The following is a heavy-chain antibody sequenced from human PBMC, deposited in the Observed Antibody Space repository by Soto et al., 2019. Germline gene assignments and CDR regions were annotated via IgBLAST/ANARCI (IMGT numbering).Heavy chain of an antibody. CDR1: GGSISSCGYS. V-gene: IGHV4-30-2*01. CDR3: ARGDALHRNYFDY. CDR2: IYHSGST. J-gene: IGHJ4*02. Sequence: SETLSLTCAVSGGSISSCGYSWSWIRHPPGKGLEWIGYIYHSGSTYYNPSLKSRVTISVDRSKNQFSLKLSSVTAADTAVYYCARGDALHRNYFDYWGQGTLVTVSS.